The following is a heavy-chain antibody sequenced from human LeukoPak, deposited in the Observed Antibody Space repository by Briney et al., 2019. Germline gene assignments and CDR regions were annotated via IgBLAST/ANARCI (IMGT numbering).Heavy chain of an antibody. Sequence: SETLSLTYTVSGGSVSSGTYYWNWIRQPPGKGLEWIGSIYYSATIYYNPSLKSRVTLSLDTSKNQFSLKLTSVTAADTAIYYCAREPRVTTKVWFDPWGQGTLVTVSS. V-gene: IGHV4-61*01. CDR2: IYYSATI. J-gene: IGHJ5*02. CDR1: GGSVSSGTYY. D-gene: IGHD4-17*01. CDR3: AREPRVTTKVWFDP.